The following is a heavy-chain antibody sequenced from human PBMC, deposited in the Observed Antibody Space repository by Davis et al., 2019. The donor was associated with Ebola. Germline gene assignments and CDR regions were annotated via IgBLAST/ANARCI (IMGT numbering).Heavy chain of an antibody. CDR2: ISASAGST. V-gene: IGHV3-23*01. CDR1: GFSFTSYA. D-gene: IGHD1-1*01. J-gene: IGHJ4*02. CDR3: AKDLGTSGIVDY. Sequence: GESLKISCAASGFSFTSYAMTWVRQAPGKGLQWVSVISASAGSTFYADSVKGRFTISRDNSKNTLYLQMNSLRGEDTAIYYCAKDLGTSGIVDYWGQGTLVTVSS.